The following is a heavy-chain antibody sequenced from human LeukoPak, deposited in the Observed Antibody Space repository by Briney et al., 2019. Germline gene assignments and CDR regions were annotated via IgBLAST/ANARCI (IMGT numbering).Heavy chain of an antibody. CDR3: AREGGSGYCGGDCYPN. J-gene: IGHJ4*02. CDR1: GFTFSSYE. D-gene: IGHD2-21*02. CDR2: ISSSGSTI. V-gene: IGHV3-48*03. Sequence: GGSLRLSCAASGFTFSSYEMNWVRQAPGKGLEWVSYISSSGSTIYYADSVKGRFTISRDNAKNSPYLQMNSLRAEDTAVYYCAREGGSGYCGGDCYPNWCQGTLVTVSS.